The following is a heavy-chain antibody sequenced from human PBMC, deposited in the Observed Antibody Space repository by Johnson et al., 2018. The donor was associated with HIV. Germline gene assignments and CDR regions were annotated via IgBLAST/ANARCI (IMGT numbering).Heavy chain of an antibody. Sequence: AQLVESGGGLVQPGGSLRLSCAASGFTFSYYDMYWVRQAPGKGLEWVADIKQDGSEKYYVDSVKGRFTISRDNSKNSLYLQMNSLRPEDTALYYCAKVLVVVTASGAFDIWDQGTMVTVSS. CDR3: AKVLVVVTASGAFDI. V-gene: IGHV3-7*03. J-gene: IGHJ3*02. CDR2: IKQDGSEK. D-gene: IGHD2-21*02. CDR1: GFTFSYYD.